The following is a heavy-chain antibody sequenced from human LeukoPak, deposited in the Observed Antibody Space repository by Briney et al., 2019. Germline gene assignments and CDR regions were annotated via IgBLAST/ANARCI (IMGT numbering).Heavy chain of an antibody. D-gene: IGHD7-27*01. V-gene: IGHV5-51*01. J-gene: IGHJ3*02. Sequence: GEALQISCKGSGYNFTSYWIGWGRQVPGKGLEGMGIIYPGDSDTKYSPSFQGQVTISADKSISTAYLQWSSLKASDTAMYYCARHPALGAFDIWGQGTMVTVSS. CDR3: ARHPALGAFDI. CDR2: IYPGDSDT. CDR1: GYNFTSYW.